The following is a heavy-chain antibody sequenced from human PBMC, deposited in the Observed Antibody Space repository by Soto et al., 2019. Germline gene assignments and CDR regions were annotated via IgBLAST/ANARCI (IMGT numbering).Heavy chain of an antibody. J-gene: IGHJ4*02. V-gene: IGHV1-2*02. CDR1: GYTFTGHY. CDR3: GRGRSGQIVVFY. CDR2: IGPESGAT. Sequence: ASVKVSCKASGYTFTGHYIHWVRQAPEPGPEWMGEIGPESGATRYAQKFQGRVSMTRDMSTTTVYMELNNLSPDDTAVYYCGRGRSGQIVVFYWGQGTPVTVSS. D-gene: IGHD1-26*01.